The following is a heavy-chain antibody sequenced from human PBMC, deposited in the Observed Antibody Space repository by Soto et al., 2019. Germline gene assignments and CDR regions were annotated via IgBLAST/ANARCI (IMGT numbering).Heavy chain of an antibody. D-gene: IGHD1-26*01. V-gene: IGHV4-61*01. Sequence: SETLSLTCTVSGDSVSSGSYYWSWIRHPPGKGLEWIGYIYYSGSTSYNPSLKSRVTMSIDTSKKQFSLKLSSVTAADTAVYYCARWRGGTGRYFDSWGQGTLVTVSS. J-gene: IGHJ4*02. CDR2: IYYSGST. CDR3: ARWRGGTGRYFDS. CDR1: GDSVSSGSYY.